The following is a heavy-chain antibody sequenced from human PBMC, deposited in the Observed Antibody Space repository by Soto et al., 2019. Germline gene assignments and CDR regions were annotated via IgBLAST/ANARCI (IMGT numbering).Heavy chain of an antibody. J-gene: IGHJ6*03. Sequence: EVQLVESGGGLVQPGGSLKLSCAASGFTVSSNYMSWVRQAPGKGLEWVSVIYSGGSTYYADSVKGRFTISRHNSKNTLYLQMNSLRAEDTAVYYCARESVENDILTGYYYYYYMDVWGKGTTVTVSS. CDR2: IYSGGST. V-gene: IGHV3-53*04. CDR3: ARESVENDILTGYYYYYYMDV. CDR1: GFTVSSNY. D-gene: IGHD3-9*01.